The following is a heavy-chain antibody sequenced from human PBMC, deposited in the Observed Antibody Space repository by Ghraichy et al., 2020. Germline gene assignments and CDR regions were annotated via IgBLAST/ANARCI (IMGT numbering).Heavy chain of an antibody. D-gene: IGHD3-9*01. V-gene: IGHV4-39*01. CDR2: IYYTGST. CDR3: ARHTPDPFTGYLDGFFDS. CDR1: GGSMSSRNHN. J-gene: IGHJ4*02. Sequence: SETLSLTCAVSGGSMSSRNHNWGWIRQPPGQGLEWIGRIYYTGSTNYNPSLESRVSMSVDTSKNQFSLKLRSVTAADTAVYYGARHTPDPFTGYLDGFFDSWGQGTLLTVSS.